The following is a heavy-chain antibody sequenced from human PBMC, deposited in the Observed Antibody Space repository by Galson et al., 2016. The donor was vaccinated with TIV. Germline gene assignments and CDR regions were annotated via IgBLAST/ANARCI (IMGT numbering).Heavy chain of an antibody. CDR1: GYTFTSHT. J-gene: IGHJ3*02. CDR3: ARDRLGTKRVFDI. CDR2: INVGNGNT. Sequence: SVKVSCKASGYTFTSHTMHWVRQAPGQRLEWMGWINVGNGNTKYVQKFKGRVTITSDTSARIAYMELSTLTSEDTAMYYCARDRLGTKRVFDIWGQGTLVTVSS. V-gene: IGHV1-3*01. D-gene: IGHD7-27*01.